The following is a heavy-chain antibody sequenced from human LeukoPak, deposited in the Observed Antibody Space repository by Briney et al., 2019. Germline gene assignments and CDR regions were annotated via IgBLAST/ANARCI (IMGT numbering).Heavy chain of an antibody. V-gene: IGHV4-59*01. CDR3: ALGYCINGVCYGLDY. CDR2: IYYSGST. D-gene: IGHD2-8*01. Sequence: GSLRLSCAASGFTFTNYGMSWVRQAPGKGLEWIGYIYYSGSTMYNPSLKSRVTISVDTSKKQFSLKLRSVTAADTAVYYCALGYCINGVCYGLDYWGQGTLVTVSS. J-gene: IGHJ4*02. CDR1: GFTFTNYG.